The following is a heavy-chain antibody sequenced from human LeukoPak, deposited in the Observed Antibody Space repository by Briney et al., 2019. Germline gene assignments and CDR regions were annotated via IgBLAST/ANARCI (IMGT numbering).Heavy chain of an antibody. Sequence: PSETLSLTCAVSGGSISSGSYSWSWIRQPPGKGLEWIGYIYHSGSTSYNPSLKSRVTISIDRSKNQVSLKLNSVTAADTAVYYCARAGLRGDFDYWGQGTLVTVSS. CDR2: IYHSGST. D-gene: IGHD3-16*01. CDR3: ARAGLRGDFDY. CDR1: GGSISSGSYS. J-gene: IGHJ4*02. V-gene: IGHV4-30-2*01.